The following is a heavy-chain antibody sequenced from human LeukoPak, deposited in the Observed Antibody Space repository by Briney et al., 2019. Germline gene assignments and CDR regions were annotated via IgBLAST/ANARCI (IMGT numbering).Heavy chain of an antibody. Sequence: QTGGSLRLSCAASGFTVSSNYMSWVRQAPGKGLEWVSVLYSGGSTYYADSVKGRFTISRDNSKNTLYLQMNSLRAEDTAVYYCANHRLPFYDILTGSPGPVVDWGQGTLVTVSS. V-gene: IGHV3-53*01. D-gene: IGHD3-9*01. CDR2: LYSGGST. CDR1: GFTVSSNY. CDR3: ANHRLPFYDILTGSPGPVVD. J-gene: IGHJ4*02.